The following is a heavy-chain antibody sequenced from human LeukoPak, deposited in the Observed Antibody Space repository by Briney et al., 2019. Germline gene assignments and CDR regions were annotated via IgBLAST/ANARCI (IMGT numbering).Heavy chain of an antibody. J-gene: IGHJ3*02. CDR2: LYHSGSA. CDR3: ARQNIVVVVAATPGAFDI. V-gene: IGHV4-38-2*01. D-gene: IGHD2-15*01. CDR1: DYSIRSGYY. Sequence: SETLSLICDVSDYSIRSGYYWGWIRQPPGKGLEWIGSLYHSGSAYYSPSLKSCVTISLGTSKNELSLGLSSVTAADTAIYYCARQNIVVVVAATPGAFDIWGQGTLVTVSS.